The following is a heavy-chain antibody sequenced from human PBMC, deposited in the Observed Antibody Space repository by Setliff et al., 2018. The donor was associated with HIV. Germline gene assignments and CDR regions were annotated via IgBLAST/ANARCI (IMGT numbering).Heavy chain of an antibody. J-gene: IGHJ5*02. D-gene: IGHD3-3*01. CDR2: IYYSGST. CDR1: GGSISSHY. V-gene: IGHV4-59*08. CDR3: ATILVYGVYKWFNP. Sequence: SETLSLTCTVSGGSISSHYWSWIRQPPGKGLEWIGTIYYSGSTNYNPSLKSRVIIFVDTSKNQFSLHLNSVTAADTAVYYCATILVYGVYKWFNPWGQGTLVTVSS.